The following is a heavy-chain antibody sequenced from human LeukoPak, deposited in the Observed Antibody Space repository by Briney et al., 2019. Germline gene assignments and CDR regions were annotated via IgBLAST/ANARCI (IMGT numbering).Heavy chain of an antibody. J-gene: IGHJ5*02. CDR1: GYTFTNYG. Sequence: ASVKVSCKASGYTFTNYGISWVRQAPGQGLEWMGWVSTYNDDANYAQNFQGRVTMTTDTSTNTAYMELRSLRSDDTALYYCARDWYCTGGICNDCFDPWGQGTLVTVSS. V-gene: IGHV1-18*01. CDR2: VSTYNDDA. D-gene: IGHD2-8*02. CDR3: ARDWYCTGGICNDCFDP.